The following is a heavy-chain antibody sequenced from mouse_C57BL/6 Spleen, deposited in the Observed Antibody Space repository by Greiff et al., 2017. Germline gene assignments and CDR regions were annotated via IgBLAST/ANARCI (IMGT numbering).Heavy chain of an antibody. CDR2: IYPGDGDT. Sequence: VQLQQSGAELVKPGASVKISCKASGYAFSSYWMNWVKQRPGKGLEWIGQIYPGDGDTNYNGKLKGKATLTADKSSSTAYVQLSSLTSEDSAVYFCASGGGNYAMDYWGQGTSVTVSS. V-gene: IGHV1-80*01. CDR3: ASGGGNYAMDY. CDR1: GYAFSSYW. J-gene: IGHJ4*01.